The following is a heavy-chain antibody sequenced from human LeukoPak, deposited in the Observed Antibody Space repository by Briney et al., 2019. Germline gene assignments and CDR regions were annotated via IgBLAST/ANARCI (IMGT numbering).Heavy chain of an antibody. CDR3: ATLGEHDYGDNFDY. CDR2: INTNAGNP. D-gene: IGHD4-17*01. CDR1: GYTFTNYA. J-gene: IGHJ4*02. Sequence: ASVKVSCKASGYTFTNYAMNWVRQAPGQGLEWMGWINTNAGNPTYAQGFPGRFVFSLDTSVSTAYLQINSLKADDTAVYYCATLGEHDYGDNFDYWGQGTLVTVSS. V-gene: IGHV7-4-1*02.